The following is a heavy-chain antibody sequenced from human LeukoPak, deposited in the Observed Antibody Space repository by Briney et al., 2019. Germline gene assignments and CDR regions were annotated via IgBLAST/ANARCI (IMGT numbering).Heavy chain of an antibody. V-gene: IGHV3-21*01. J-gene: IGHJ4*02. D-gene: IGHD3-22*01. CDR2: ISSSSSYI. CDR1: GFTFSSYS. CDR3: ARDPYYYDSSGYYYFDY. Sequence: GGSLRLCCAASGFTFSSYSMNWVRQAPGKGLEWVSSISSSSSYIYYADSVKGRFTISRDNAKNSLYLQMNSLRAEDTAVYYCARDPYYYDSSGYYYFDYWGQGTLVTVSS.